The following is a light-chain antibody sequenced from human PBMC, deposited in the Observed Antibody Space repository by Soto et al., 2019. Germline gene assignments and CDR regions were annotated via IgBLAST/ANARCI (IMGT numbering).Light chain of an antibody. CDR1: QTISSY. CDR2: AAS. CDR3: QQTYSAPWT. J-gene: IGKJ1*01. V-gene: IGKV1-39*01. Sequence: DIQMTQSPSSLSASVGDRVTITCRASQTISSYLNWYQQKPGKAPKFLIYAASSLQSGVPSRFSGSGSGTDFTLPISSLQSEDFATYYCQQTYSAPWTFGQGTKVEIK.